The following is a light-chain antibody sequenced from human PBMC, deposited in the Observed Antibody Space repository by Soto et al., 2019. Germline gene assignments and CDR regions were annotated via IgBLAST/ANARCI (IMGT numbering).Light chain of an antibody. Sequence: QSVLTQPPSVSGAPGQRVTISCTGSSSNIGAGYDVHWYQQLPGTAPKLLIYGNNNRPSGVPDRFSGSKSGTSASLAITGLQAEDEADYSCQSYDSSLSGSVFGGGTKLIVL. V-gene: IGLV1-40*01. CDR1: SSNIGAGYD. CDR3: QSYDSSLSGSV. J-gene: IGLJ2*01. CDR2: GNN.